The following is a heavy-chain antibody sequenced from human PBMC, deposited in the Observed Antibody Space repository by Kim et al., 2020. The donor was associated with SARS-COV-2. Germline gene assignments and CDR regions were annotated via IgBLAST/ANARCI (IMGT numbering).Heavy chain of an antibody. CDR3: ARDTLTSIAAHPFDY. CDR2: ISAYNGNT. Sequence: ASVKVSCKASGYTFTSYGISWVRQAPGQGLEWMGWISAYNGNTNYAQKLQGRVTMTTDTSTSTAYMELRSLRSDDTAVYYCARDTLTSIAAHPFDYWGQGTLVTVSS. D-gene: IGHD6-6*01. CDR1: GYTFTSYG. J-gene: IGHJ4*02. V-gene: IGHV1-18*01.